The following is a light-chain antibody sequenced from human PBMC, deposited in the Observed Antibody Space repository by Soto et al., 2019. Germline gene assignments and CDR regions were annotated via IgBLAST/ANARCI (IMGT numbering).Light chain of an antibody. CDR3: HQYKSSWT. CDR1: QSISSW. V-gene: IGKV1-5*03. J-gene: IGKJ1*01. Sequence: DIQMTQSPSTLSASVGDRVTITCRASQSISSWLAWYQQRPGKAPKLVIYKASTLESGVPSRFSGSGSGTEFTLTISSLRPDDFATYYCHQYKSSWTFGQGTKVEIK. CDR2: KAS.